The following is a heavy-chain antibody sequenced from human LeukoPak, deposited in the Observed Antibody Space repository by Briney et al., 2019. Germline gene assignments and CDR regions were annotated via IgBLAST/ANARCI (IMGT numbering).Heavy chain of an antibody. D-gene: IGHD2-15*01. CDR2: IHYSGST. V-gene: IGHV4-39*01. Sequence: SETLSLTCTVSGGSVSTSGFYWGWVRQPPGKGLEWIGIIHYSGSTYYTPSLKSRATISVDTSKNQFSLKLNSVTVADTAVYYCGRHSGVDIADYWGQGALVTVSS. CDR3: GRHSGVDIADY. CDR1: GGSVSTSGFY. J-gene: IGHJ4*02.